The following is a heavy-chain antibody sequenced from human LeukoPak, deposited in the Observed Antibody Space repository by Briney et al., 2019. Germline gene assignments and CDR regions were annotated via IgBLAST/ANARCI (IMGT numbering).Heavy chain of an antibody. CDR2: VWFDGSYE. CDR3: ARDLGGRGIPVYYFDY. J-gene: IGHJ4*02. V-gene: IGHV3-33*08. Sequence: PGGSLRLSCGASGFXFTDYAIHWVRQVPGRGLEWVAVVWFDGSYELYADSVEGRFTISRDDSRSTVNLQMESLRAEDTALYYCARDLGGRGIPVYYFDYWGQGTQVTVSS. D-gene: IGHD4-23*01. CDR1: GFXFTDYA.